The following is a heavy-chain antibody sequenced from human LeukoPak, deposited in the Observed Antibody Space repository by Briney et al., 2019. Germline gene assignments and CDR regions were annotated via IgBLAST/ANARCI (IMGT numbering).Heavy chain of an antibody. CDR2: ISGSGSST. CDR3: AKASSSSWYVLGN. Sequence: GGSLRLSCAASGFTFSSYAMSWVRQAPGKGLEWVSGISGSGSSTHYADSVKGRFTISRDNSKNTLYLQMNSLRAEDTAVYYCAKASSSSWYVLGNWGQGTLVTVSS. J-gene: IGHJ4*02. D-gene: IGHD6-13*01. CDR1: GFTFSSYA. V-gene: IGHV3-23*01.